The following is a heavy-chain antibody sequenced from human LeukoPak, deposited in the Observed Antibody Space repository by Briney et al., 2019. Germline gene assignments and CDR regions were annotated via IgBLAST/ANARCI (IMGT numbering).Heavy chain of an antibody. CDR3: AKGIRGATIRDGMDV. D-gene: IGHD5-12*01. CDR2: ISWISDSI. V-gene: IGHV3-9*01. Sequence: GGSLRLSCAASGFTFDDYAMHWVRQAPGKGLEGVSGISWISDSIEYADSVKGRFTISRDNAKNSLYLQMNSLRAEDTALYYCAKGIRGATIRDGMDVWGQGTTVTVSS. J-gene: IGHJ6*02. CDR1: GFTFDDYA.